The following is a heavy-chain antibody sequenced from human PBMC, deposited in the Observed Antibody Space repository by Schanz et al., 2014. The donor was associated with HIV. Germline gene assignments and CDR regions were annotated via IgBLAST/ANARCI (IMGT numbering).Heavy chain of an antibody. D-gene: IGHD6-6*01. CDR3: ARARAKIEGRPVGNWFDP. V-gene: IGHV1-8*01. J-gene: IGHJ5*02. Sequence: QVRLAQSGAEVKRPGASVTVSCMAVGSTFPDLAINWVRQAAGQGLEWMAWINPKSGNTGYARKFQGRVTVTINTSKRTIYMELRGLTSEDAAVYYCARARAKIEGRPVGNWFDPWGQGTLVTVSS. CDR2: INPKSGNT. CDR1: GSTFPDLA.